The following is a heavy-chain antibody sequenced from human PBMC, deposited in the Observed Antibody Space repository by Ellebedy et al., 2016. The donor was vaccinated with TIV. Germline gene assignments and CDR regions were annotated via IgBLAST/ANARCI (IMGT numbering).Heavy chain of an antibody. CDR3: ARQGPSITMVRGVNWFDP. Sequence: SETLSLTCSVSGGSISSSSHYWGWIRQPPGKGLEWIGSIYYTGSTYYNPSLRRRVPISVDTSKNQFSLNLNSLTAADTAVYYCARQGPSITMVRGVNWFDPWGQGTLVTVSS. CDR2: IYYTGST. J-gene: IGHJ5*02. D-gene: IGHD3-10*01. V-gene: IGHV4-39*01. CDR1: GGSISSSSHY.